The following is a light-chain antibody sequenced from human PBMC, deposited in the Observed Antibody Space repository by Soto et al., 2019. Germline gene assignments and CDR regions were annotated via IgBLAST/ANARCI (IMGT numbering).Light chain of an antibody. CDR3: VAWDDSLSARV. CDR1: NANIGNNF. V-gene: IGLV1-47*02. J-gene: IGLJ1*01. CDR2: SND. Sequence: QSVLTQPPSASGTPGQRVTISCSGSNANIGNNFVCWYQQLPGTAPKLLMYSNDQRPSGVPDRFSGSKSGTSASLAISGLRSEDEADYYCVAWDDSLSARVFGTGTKVTVL.